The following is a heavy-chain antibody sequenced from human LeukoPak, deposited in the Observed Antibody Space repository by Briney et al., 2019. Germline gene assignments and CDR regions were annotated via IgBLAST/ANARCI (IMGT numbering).Heavy chain of an antibody. CDR1: GFTFRSYG. D-gene: IGHD6-19*01. CDR2: ISYDGSNK. CDR3: VKGHSSGWYYFDY. J-gene: IGHJ4*02. V-gene: IGHV3-30*18. Sequence: GGSLRLSCAASGFTFRSYGMHWVRQAPGKGLEWVAVISYDGSNKYYADSVKGRFTISRDNSKNTLYLQMNSLRAEDTAVYYCVKGHSSGWYYFDYWGQGTLVTVSS.